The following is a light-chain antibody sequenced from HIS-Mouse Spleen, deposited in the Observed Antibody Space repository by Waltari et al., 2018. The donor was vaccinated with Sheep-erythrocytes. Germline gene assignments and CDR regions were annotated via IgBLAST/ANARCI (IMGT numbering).Light chain of an antibody. V-gene: IGLV2-8*01. CDR1: SSDVGGYNY. Sequence: QSALTQPPSASASPGQSVTISCTGTSSDVGGYNYVSWYQQHPGKAPKRMIYEVSKRPSGVPDRFSGSKSGNTASLTVSGLQAEDEADYYCSSYAGSNNWVFGGGTKLTVL. J-gene: IGLJ3*02. CDR3: SSYAGSNNWV. CDR2: EVS.